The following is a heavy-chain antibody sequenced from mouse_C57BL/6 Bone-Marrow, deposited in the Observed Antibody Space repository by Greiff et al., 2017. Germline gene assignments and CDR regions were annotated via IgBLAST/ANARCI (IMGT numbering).Heavy chain of an antibody. Sequence: QVQLKESGAELARPGASVKLSCKASGYTFTSYGISWVKQRTGQGLEWIGKIYPRSGNTYYNEKFKGKATLTADKSSSTAYMELRSLTSEGSAVYFSARFDYSGPYWGQGTLVTVSA. CDR3: ARFDYSGPY. CDR2: IYPRSGNT. J-gene: IGHJ3*01. D-gene: IGHD2-12*01. V-gene: IGHV1-81*01. CDR1: GYTFTSYG.